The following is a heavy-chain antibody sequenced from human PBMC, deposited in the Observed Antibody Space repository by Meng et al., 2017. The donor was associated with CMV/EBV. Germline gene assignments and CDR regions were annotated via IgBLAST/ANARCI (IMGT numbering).Heavy chain of an antibody. Sequence: EVQLVESGGGLVQPGGSLRLSCADFGFTFSRYWMHWVRQVPGKGLVWVSRLNEDGSFTSYADSVKGRFTISRDNAKNTLYLQMNSLRVDDSGVYYCGRDLTGERDQWGQGTLVTVSS. V-gene: IGHV3-74*03. CDR1: GFTFSRYW. D-gene: IGHD7-27*01. CDR3: GRDLTGERDQ. J-gene: IGHJ4*02. CDR2: LNEDGSFT.